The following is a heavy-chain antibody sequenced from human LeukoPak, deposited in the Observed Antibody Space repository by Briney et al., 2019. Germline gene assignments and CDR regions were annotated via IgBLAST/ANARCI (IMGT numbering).Heavy chain of an antibody. V-gene: IGHV3-30*02. CDR1: GFTFSSYG. CDR2: IRYDGSNK. D-gene: IGHD6-13*01. J-gene: IGHJ6*03. CDR3: ANGGHESKQQTHLPRYYYYMDV. Sequence: GGSLRPSCAASGFTFSSYGMHWVRQAPGKGLEWVAFIRYDGSNKYYADSVKGRFTISRDDSKNTLYLQMNSLRAEDTAVYYCANGGHESKQQTHLPRYYYYMDVWGKGTTVTVSS.